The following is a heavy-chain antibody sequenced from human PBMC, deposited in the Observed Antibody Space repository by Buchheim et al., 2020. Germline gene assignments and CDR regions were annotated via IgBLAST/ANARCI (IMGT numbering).Heavy chain of an antibody. CDR1: GGSISGGGYY. CDR3: ARAPQGDYGFEYYFDY. J-gene: IGHJ4*02. D-gene: IGHD4-17*01. Sequence: QVQLQESGPGLERPSQTLSLTCTVSGGSISGGGYYWSWIRQHPRKGLEWIGYIYYSGSTYYNPSLKRRVTISVDTSQNQFSLKLSSVTAADTAVYYCARAPQGDYGFEYYFDYWGQGTL. V-gene: IGHV4-31*03. CDR2: IYYSGST.